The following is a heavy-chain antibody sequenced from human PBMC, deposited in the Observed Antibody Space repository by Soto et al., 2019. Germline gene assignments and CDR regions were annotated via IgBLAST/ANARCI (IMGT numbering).Heavy chain of an antibody. V-gene: IGHV1-46*01. J-gene: IGHJ4*02. Sequence: GASVKVSCKASGYTFTSCYMHWVRQAPGQGLEWMGIINPTGGSTTYAQKFQGRVTMTRDTSTSTVYMELSSLRSEDTAVYYCARELPDGLGYWSQGTLVTVSS. CDR2: INPTGGST. CDR3: ARELPDGLGY. CDR1: GYTFTSCY. D-gene: IGHD3-16*01.